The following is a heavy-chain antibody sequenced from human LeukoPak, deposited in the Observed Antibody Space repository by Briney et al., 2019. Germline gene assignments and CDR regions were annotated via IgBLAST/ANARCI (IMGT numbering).Heavy chain of an antibody. CDR1: GFTFATYG. D-gene: IGHD1-26*01. CDR2: LTGNSGST. CDR3: ASPPGILGATGLLSRSDY. V-gene: IGHV3-23*01. J-gene: IGHJ4*02. Sequence: PGGSLRLSCAASGFTFATYGMSWVRQAPGKGLDWVSSLTGNSGSTYYADSVKGRFTISRDNSKNTLYLQMNSLRAEDTAVYYCASPPGILGATGLLSRSDYWGQGTLVTVSS.